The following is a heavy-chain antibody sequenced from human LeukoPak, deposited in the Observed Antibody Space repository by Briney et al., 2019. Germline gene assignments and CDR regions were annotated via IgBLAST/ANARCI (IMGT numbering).Heavy chain of an antibody. V-gene: IGHV1-69*06. CDR3: ATGFLGGYDFWSGYYTGFDP. CDR1: GGTFSSYA. CDR2: IIPIFGTA. J-gene: IGHJ5*02. D-gene: IGHD3-3*01. Sequence: SVKVSCKASGGTFSSYAISWVRQAPGQGLEWMGGIIPIFGTANYAQKFQGRVTMTEDTSTDTAYMELSSLRSEDTAVYYCATGFLGGYDFWSGYYTGFDPWGQGTLVTVSS.